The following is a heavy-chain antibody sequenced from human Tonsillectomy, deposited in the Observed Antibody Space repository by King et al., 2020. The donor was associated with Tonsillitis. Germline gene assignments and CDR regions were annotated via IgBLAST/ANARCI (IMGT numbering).Heavy chain of an antibody. V-gene: IGHV5-51*01. J-gene: IGHJ4*02. D-gene: IGHD5-24*01. Sequence: VQLVQSGAEVKKPGESLKISCKASGYTFADHWIGWVRQMPGKGLEWVGIIYPGDSDTRYSPSLQGQVTISADTSIATAYLQWSSLKASDTAIYYCARHWGDGYFFDLWGQGTLVTVSS. CDR3: ARHWGDGYFFDL. CDR1: GYTFADHW. CDR2: IYPGDSDT.